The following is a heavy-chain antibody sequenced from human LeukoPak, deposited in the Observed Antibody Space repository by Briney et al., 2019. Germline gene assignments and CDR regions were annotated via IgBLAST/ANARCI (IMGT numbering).Heavy chain of an antibody. J-gene: IGHJ3*02. D-gene: IGHD5-18*01. Sequence: GESLKISCQGSGFSFSDYWIAWVRQMPGKGLECMGIIYPGDSGTTYSPSFQGQVSPSFQGQVTISADKSISTAYLQWSSLKASDTAIYYCARQGDVDATMENAFDIWGQGTMVTVSS. CDR2: IYPGDSGT. V-gene: IGHV5-51*01. CDR3: ARQGDVDATMENAFDI. CDR1: GFSFSDYW.